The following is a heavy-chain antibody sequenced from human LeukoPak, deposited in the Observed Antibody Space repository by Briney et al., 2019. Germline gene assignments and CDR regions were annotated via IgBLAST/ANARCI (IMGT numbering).Heavy chain of an antibody. D-gene: IGHD2-8*01. V-gene: IGHV3-74*01. Sequence: GGSLRLSCAGSGFTFSSYWMHWVRQAPGKGLVWVSRISSDGSSTSYADSVKGRFTISRDNAKNSLYLQMNSLRAEDTAVYYCARDQPATNGVCYPDYWGQGTLVTVSS. J-gene: IGHJ4*02. CDR3: ARDQPATNGVCYPDY. CDR1: GFTFSSYW. CDR2: ISSDGSST.